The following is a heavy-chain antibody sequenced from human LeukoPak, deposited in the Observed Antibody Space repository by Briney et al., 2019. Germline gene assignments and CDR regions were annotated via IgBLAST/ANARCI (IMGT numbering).Heavy chain of an antibody. CDR3: ATTTTIASWFDP. J-gene: IGHJ5*02. Sequence: SETLSLTCSVSGGSISGYYWSWVRQPPGKGLEWIGYIYTSGSINYNPSLKSRVTISVDTSKNQFSLRLSSVTAADTAVYYCATTTTIASWFDPWGQGTLVTVSS. CDR1: GGSISGYY. V-gene: IGHV4-4*09. D-gene: IGHD5-12*01. CDR2: IYTSGSI.